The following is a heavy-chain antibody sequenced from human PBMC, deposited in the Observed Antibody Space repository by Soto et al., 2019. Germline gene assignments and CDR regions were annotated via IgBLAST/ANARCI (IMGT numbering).Heavy chain of an antibody. J-gene: IGHJ6*04. CDR2: VSVYNGNT. CDR3: ARHRLTFQSSAVPTAPYNGTDV. Sequence: ASVKVSCKASGYNFTRYAITWVRQAPGQGLEWMGWVSVYNGNTKYAQKLQGRVTLPTDTSTSTAYMEPRSLRSDDTAVFYCARHRLTFQSSAVPTAPYNGTDVWGKGPTVTVSS. V-gene: IGHV1-18*01. CDR1: GYNFTRYA. D-gene: IGHD2-2*01.